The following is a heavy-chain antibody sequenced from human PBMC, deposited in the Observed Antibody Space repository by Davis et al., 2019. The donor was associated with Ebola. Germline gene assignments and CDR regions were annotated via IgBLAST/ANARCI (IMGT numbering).Heavy chain of an antibody. D-gene: IGHD6-6*01. J-gene: IGHJ5*02. V-gene: IGHV1-18*04. CDR1: GYIFSNHG. CDR2: ISAYNGNT. Sequence: ASVKVSCKASGYIFSNHGISWVRPAPGQGLEWMGWISAYNGNTDYAQRFRGRVTLTTDTSTGTAYMELRSLKSGDTAMYYCARDLIAVRPGWFDPWGQGTLVTVSS. CDR3: ARDLIAVRPGWFDP.